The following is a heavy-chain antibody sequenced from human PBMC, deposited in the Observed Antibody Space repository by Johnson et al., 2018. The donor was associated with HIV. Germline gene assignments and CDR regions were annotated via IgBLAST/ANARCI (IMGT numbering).Heavy chain of an antibody. J-gene: IGHJ3*02. D-gene: IGHD3-16*01. CDR1: GFTFSDYA. Sequence: GGGLIQPGGSLRLSCVASGFTFSDYAVHWVRQAPGKGLEWVAVISYDGSNKYYADSVKGRFTISRDNSKNTLYLQMNSLRAEDTAVYYCAREGEPDGFDIWGQGTMVTVSS. CDR2: ISYDGSNK. CDR3: AREGEPDGFDI. V-gene: IGHV3-30*04.